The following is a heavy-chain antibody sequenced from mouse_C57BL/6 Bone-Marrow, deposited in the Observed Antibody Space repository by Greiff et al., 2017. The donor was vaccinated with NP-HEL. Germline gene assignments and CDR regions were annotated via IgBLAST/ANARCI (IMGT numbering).Heavy chain of an antibody. Sequence: VQLQQSGAELVKPGASVKISCKTSDYAFSSYWMNWVKQRPGNGLEWIGQIYPGDGDTNYNGKFKGKATLTADKSSSTVYMQLSSLTSEDSAVYLCARGDYGSSRFGYAMDYWGQGTSVTVSS. CDR3: ARGDYGSSRFGYAMDY. D-gene: IGHD1-1*01. CDR2: IYPGDGDT. V-gene: IGHV1-80*01. CDR1: DYAFSSYW. J-gene: IGHJ4*01.